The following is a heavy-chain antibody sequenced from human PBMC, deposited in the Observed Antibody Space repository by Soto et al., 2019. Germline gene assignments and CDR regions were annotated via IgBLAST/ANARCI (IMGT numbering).Heavy chain of an antibody. CDR2: IKQDGSEK. CDR1: GFTFSNSW. J-gene: IGHJ2*01. CDR3: ARDFDL. V-gene: IGHV3-7*01. Sequence: EVQLVESGGGLVQPGGSLRLSCAASGFTFSNSWRNWVRQAPGKGLEWVANIKQDGSEKYYVDSVKGRFTISRDNAKNSLYLQMNSLRAEDTAVYYCARDFDLWGRGTLVTVSS.